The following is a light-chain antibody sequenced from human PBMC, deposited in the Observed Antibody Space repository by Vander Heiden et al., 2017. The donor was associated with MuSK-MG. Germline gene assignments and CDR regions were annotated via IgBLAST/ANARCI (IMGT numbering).Light chain of an antibody. CDR1: KLGDKY. J-gene: IGLJ2*01. Sequence: SYELTQPPSVSVSPGQTASITCSGDKLGDKYACWYQQKPGQSPGLVIYQDSKRPSGIPERFSGSNSGNTATLTISGTQAMDEAYYYCQAWDSSTGVFGGGTKLTVL. V-gene: IGLV3-1*01. CDR3: QAWDSSTGV. CDR2: QDS.